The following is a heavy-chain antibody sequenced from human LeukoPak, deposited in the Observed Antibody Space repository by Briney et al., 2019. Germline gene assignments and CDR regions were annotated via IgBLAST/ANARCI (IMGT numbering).Heavy chain of an antibody. CDR2: IRKKNVGYTT. V-gene: IGHV3-72*01. Sequence: PGGSLRLSCAASGFIFSAYIMDWVRQAPGKGLEWIGRIRKKNVGYTTEYAASVKGRFVVSRDDSKDSVFLQMNSLETEDTAVYYCTREGGEGDYTAFDLWGQGTMVTVSS. D-gene: IGHD3-3*01. CDR3: TREGGEGDYTAFDL. J-gene: IGHJ3*01. CDR1: GFIFSAYI.